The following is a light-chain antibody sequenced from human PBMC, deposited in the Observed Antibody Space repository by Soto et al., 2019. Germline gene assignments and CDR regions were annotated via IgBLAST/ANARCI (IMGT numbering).Light chain of an antibody. CDR3: QQYGSSWT. Sequence: IALSENTSTLSLSPGKSATLSCRASQSVSSSYSAWYQQKPGQAPRLLIYGASSRATGIPDRFSGSGSGTDFTLTICRMEPEDFAVYYCQQYGSSWTFGQGTKVDIK. CDR1: QSVSSSY. CDR2: GAS. J-gene: IGKJ1*01. V-gene: IGKV3-20*01.